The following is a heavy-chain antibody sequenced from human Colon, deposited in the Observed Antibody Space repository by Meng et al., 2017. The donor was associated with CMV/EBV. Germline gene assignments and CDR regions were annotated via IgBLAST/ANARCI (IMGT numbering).Heavy chain of an antibody. D-gene: IGHD3-3*02. CDR1: GYTFTDYY. V-gene: IGHV1-2*02. CDR3: GRDRHLDP. Sequence: VELGQSGAEVEKPGASVKVSCKTSGYTFTDYYIHWVRQAPGQGLEWMGWINSISGDTNYAQKFQGRVTMARDTSITTAYMELNSLKSDDTAVYYCGRDRHLDPWGQGTLVTVSS. CDR2: INSISGDT. J-gene: IGHJ5*02.